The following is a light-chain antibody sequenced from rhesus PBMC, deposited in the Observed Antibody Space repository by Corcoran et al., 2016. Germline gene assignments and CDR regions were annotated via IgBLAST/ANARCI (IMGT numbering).Light chain of an antibody. CDR1: ESVGSY. CDR2: DAS. CDR3: QQYSNWPT. J-gene: IGKJ1*01. V-gene: IGKV3-35*01. Sequence: EIVMTQSPATLSLSPGETAALSCRASESVGSYLAWYQPKPGQAPKLLIYDASSRATGIPDRFSGRGSGTEFTLTISSREPEDVGVYYCQQYSNWPTFGQGTKVEIK.